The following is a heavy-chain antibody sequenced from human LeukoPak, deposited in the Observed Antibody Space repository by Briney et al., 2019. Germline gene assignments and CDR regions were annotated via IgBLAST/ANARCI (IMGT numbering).Heavy chain of an antibody. CDR2: ISSSSSYI. J-gene: IGHJ4*02. CDR1: GFTSSSHT. CDR3: ARYYYYSSPLIAY. D-gene: IGHD3-22*01. Sequence: PGGSLRLSCAASGFTSSSHTMTWVRQTPGKGPEWVSSISSSSSYIFYADSVKGRFTISRDNAENSLYLQMNSLRAEDTAVYYCARYYYYSSPLIAYWGQGTQVTVSS. V-gene: IGHV3-21*01.